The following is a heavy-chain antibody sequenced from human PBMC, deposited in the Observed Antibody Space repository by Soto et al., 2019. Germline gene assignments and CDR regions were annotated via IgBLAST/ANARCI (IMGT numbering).Heavy chain of an antibody. J-gene: IGHJ4*02. V-gene: IGHV3-7*01. D-gene: IGHD3-3*01. Sequence: EVQLVESGGGLVQPGGSLRLSCAASGFTFSSYWMSWVRQAPGKGLEWVANIKQDGSEKYYVDSVKGRFTISRDNAKNSLYLQMKSLRAEDTAVYYCARDQRFLEWLFARFDYWGQGTLVTVSS. CDR2: IKQDGSEK. CDR1: GFTFSSYW. CDR3: ARDQRFLEWLFARFDY.